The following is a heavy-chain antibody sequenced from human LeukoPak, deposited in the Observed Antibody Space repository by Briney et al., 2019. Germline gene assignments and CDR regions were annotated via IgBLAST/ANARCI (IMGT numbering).Heavy chain of an antibody. V-gene: IGHV3-48*01. Sequence: GGSLRLSCAASGFTFSSYSMNWVRQAPGKGLEWVSYISSSSSTIYYADSVKGRFTISRDNAKNSLYLQMNSLRAEDTAVYYCARARGLPSAYFDYWGQGTLVTVSS. CDR2: ISSSSSTI. CDR3: ARARGLPSAYFDY. CDR1: GFTFSSYS. D-gene: IGHD1-26*01. J-gene: IGHJ4*02.